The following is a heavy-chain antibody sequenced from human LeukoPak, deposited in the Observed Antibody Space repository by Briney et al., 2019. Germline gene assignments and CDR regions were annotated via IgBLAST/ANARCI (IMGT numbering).Heavy chain of an antibody. Sequence: SETLSLTCTVSGYSISSGYYWGWIRQPPGKGLEWIGNIYYSGRTYYNPSLKSRVTISVDTSKNQFSLRLNSVTAADTAVYFCARLRVRGYGYGPWEGPTWLDYWGQGTLVTVSS. D-gene: IGHD5-18*01. CDR1: GYSISSGYY. CDR3: ARLRVRGYGYGPWEGPTWLDY. V-gene: IGHV4-38-2*02. J-gene: IGHJ4*02. CDR2: IYYSGRT.